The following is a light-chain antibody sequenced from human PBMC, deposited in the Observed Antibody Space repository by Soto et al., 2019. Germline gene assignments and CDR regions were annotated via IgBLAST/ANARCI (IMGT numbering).Light chain of an antibody. J-gene: IGKJ2*01. CDR3: QQDNSWPSL. CDR2: GAS. Sequence: EIVVTRSPATLSVYPGVRAILSCRACLSFSSTLAWSQQKPCQAPRLLLCGASTRATDITARFSGRGSGTAFTLSIGSLLAYDFAVHYSQQDNSWPSLLGQGTKLELK. CDR1: LSFSST. V-gene: IGKV3-15*01.